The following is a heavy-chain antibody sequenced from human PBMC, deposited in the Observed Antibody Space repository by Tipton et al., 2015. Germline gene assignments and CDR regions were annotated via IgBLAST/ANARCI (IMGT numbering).Heavy chain of an antibody. CDR2: IKSKTDGGTI. J-gene: IGHJ6*02. V-gene: IGHV3-15*07. CDR3: TSYRGDDYGNYYDHGMDV. Sequence: SLRLSCAASGFTFSSYSMNWVRQAPGKGLEWVGRIKSKTDGGTIDYAAPVKGRFTMSRDDSKNTLYLQMNSLKIEDTAVYYCTSYRGDDYGNYYDHGMDVWGQGTTVTVSS. CDR1: GFTFSSYS. D-gene: IGHD4-17*01.